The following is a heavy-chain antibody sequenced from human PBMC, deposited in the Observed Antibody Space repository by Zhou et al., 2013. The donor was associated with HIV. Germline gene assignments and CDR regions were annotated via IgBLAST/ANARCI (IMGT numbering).Heavy chain of an antibody. CDR3: ARDWIYGDYYYYYMDV. V-gene: IGHV4-4*07. J-gene: IGHJ6*03. CDR1: GGSISSYY. D-gene: IGHD4-17*01. Sequence: QVQLQESGPGLVKPSEILSLTCTVSGGSISSYYWSWIRQPAGKGLEWIGRIYTSGSTNYNPSLKSRVTMSVDTSKNQFSLKLDSVTAADTAVYYCARDWIYGDYYYYYMDVWGKGPRSPSP. CDR2: IYTSGST.